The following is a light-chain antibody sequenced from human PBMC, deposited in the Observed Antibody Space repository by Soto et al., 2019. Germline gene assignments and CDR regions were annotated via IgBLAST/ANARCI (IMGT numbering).Light chain of an antibody. CDR1: QSVTRN. CDR3: EQYHNWPYT. V-gene: IGKV3-15*01. CDR2: AAS. J-gene: IGKJ2*01. Sequence: IVMTQSPATLSVSPGERATLSCRASQSVTRNLAWYQQKPGQAPRLLIYAASTRATGIPARFSGSGSGTEFTLTISSLQSEDFAVYYCEQYHNWPYTFGQGTKLDIK.